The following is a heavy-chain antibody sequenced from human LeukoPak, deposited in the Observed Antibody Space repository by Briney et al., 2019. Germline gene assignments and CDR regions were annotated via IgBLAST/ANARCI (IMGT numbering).Heavy chain of an antibody. Sequence: SETLCLTRSVSGGSVTTYYWSWIRQPPGKGLEWCGYIYTSGGTNHNPSLKTRVTISVDTSKNQFSLKLTSVTAAHTTVYYCARHLHNQPSPSFDPWGQGTLVTVSS. D-gene: IGHD1-1*01. V-gene: IGHV4-4*09. J-gene: IGHJ5*02. CDR2: IYTSGGT. CDR3: ARHLHNQPSPSFDP. CDR1: GGSVTTYY.